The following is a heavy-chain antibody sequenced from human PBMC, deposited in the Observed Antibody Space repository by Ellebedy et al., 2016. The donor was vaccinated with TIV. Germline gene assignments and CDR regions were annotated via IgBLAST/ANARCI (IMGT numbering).Heavy chain of an antibody. V-gene: IGHV4-39*07. CDR3: ARGTSIAAGAL. J-gene: IGHJ4*02. Sequence: MPSETLSLTCTVSGGSISTIRYYWGWNRQSPGKGLEWSGNIHYSGSTDYTPSLKSRVTISVDTSKHQFSLELRSVTAADTAVYFCARGTSIAAGALWGPGILVTVSS. D-gene: IGHD6-13*01. CDR1: GGSISTIRYY. CDR2: IHYSGST.